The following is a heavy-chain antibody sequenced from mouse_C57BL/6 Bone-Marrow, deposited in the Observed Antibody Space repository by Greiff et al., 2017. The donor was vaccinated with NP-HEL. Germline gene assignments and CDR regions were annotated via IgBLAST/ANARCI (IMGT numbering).Heavy chain of an antibody. CDR2: ISYDGSN. V-gene: IGHV3-6*01. J-gene: IGHJ4*01. CDR1: GYSITSGYY. Sequence: VQLQESGPGLVKPSQSLSLTCSVTGYSITSGYYWNWIRQFPGNKLEWMGYISYDGSNNYNPSLKNRISITRDTSKNQFFLKLNSVTTEDTATYYCARRAYYAMDYWGQGTSVTVSS. CDR3: ARRAYYAMDY.